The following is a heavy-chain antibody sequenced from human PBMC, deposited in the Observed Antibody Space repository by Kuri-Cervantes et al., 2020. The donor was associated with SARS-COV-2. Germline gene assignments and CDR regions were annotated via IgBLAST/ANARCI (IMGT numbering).Heavy chain of an antibody. CDR1: GFTFSSYS. CDR2: ISSSSSYI. CDR3: AKDIVVVVATNVFDI. D-gene: IGHD2-15*01. Sequence: LSLTCAASGFTFSSYSMNWVRQAPGKGLEWVSSISSSSSYIYYADSVKGRFTISRDNSKNTLYLQMNSLRAEDTAVYYCAKDIVVVVATNVFDIWGQGTMVTVSS. V-gene: IGHV3-21*04. J-gene: IGHJ3*02.